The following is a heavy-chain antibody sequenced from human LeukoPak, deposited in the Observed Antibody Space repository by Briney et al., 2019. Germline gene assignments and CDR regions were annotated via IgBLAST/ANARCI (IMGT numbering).Heavy chain of an antibody. D-gene: IGHD3-10*01. J-gene: IGHJ6*04. CDR2: IYHSGST. V-gene: IGHV4-30-2*01. CDR1: GGSISSGGYS. CDR3: ARGKVWFGELISLYYYYGMDV. Sequence: RSSQTLSLTCAVSGGSISSGGYSWSWIRQPPGKGLEWIGYIYHSGSTYYSPSLKSRVTISVDRSKNQFSLKLSSVTAADTAVYYCARGKVWFGELISLYYYYGMDVWGKGTTVTVSS.